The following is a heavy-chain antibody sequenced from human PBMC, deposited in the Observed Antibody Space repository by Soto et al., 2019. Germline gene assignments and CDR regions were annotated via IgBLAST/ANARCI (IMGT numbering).Heavy chain of an antibody. CDR3: ARDPSAAFDY. D-gene: IGHD6-13*01. V-gene: IGHV3-21*01. CDR2: ISSSSSYI. Sequence: GGSLRLSCAASGFTFSSYSMNWVRQAPGKGLEWVSSISSSSSYIYYADSVKGRFTISRDNAKNSLYLQMDSLRAEDTAVYYCARDPSAAFDYWGQGTLVTVSS. J-gene: IGHJ4*02. CDR1: GFTFSSYS.